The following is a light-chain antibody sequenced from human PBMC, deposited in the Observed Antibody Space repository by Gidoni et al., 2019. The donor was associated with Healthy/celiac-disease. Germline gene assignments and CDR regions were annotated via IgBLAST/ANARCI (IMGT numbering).Light chain of an antibody. Sequence: EFVLTQSPGTLSLSPGERATLSFRASQSVSSSYLAWYQQKPGQAPRLLIYGASSRATGIPDRFSGSGSGTDFTLTISRLEPDDFAVYYCQQYGSSPPYTFGQGTKLEIK. J-gene: IGKJ2*01. CDR2: GAS. CDR3: QQYGSSPPYT. CDR1: QSVSSSY. V-gene: IGKV3-20*01.